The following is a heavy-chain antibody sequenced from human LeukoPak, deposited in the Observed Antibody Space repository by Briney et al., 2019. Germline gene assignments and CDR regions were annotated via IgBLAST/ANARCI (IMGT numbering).Heavy chain of an antibody. J-gene: IGHJ6*02. Sequence: PSETLSLTCTVSGGSISSGDYYWSWIRQPPGKGLEWIGYIYYSGSTNYNPSLKSRVTISVDTSKNQFSLKLSSVTAADTAVYYCARVPITIPSPPYYYYGMDVWGQGTTVTVSS. D-gene: IGHD3-10*01. V-gene: IGHV4-61*08. CDR2: IYYSGST. CDR3: ARVPITIPSPPYYYYGMDV. CDR1: GGSISSGDYY.